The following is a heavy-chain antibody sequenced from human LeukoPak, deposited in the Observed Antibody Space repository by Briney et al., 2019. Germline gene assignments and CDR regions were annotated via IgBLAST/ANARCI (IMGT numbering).Heavy chain of an antibody. CDR3: ARGSIAAAGTIYYFDY. Sequence: SETLSLTCAVYGGSFSGYYWSWIRQPPGKGLEWIGEINHSGSTNYNPSLKSRVTISVDTSKNQFSLKLSSVTAADTAVYYCARGSIAAAGTIYYFDYWGQGTLVTVSS. V-gene: IGHV4-34*01. CDR2: INHSGST. CDR1: GGSFSGYY. D-gene: IGHD6-13*01. J-gene: IGHJ4*02.